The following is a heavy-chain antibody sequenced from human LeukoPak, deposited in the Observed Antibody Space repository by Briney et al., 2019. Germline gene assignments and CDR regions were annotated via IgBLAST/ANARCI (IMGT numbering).Heavy chain of an antibody. CDR2: IHFSGSV. CDR3: ARDHPRITSNWFDP. V-gene: IGHV4-59*12. CDR1: GDSIGNFY. J-gene: IGHJ5*02. Sequence: SETLSLTCSVSGDSIGNFYWSWLRQSPEKGLEWIACIHFSGSVNYNPSLKSRVTIAVDTAKSQFSLKLSSVTAADTAVYYCARDHPRITSNWFDPWGQGTLVTVSS. D-gene: IGHD3-10*01.